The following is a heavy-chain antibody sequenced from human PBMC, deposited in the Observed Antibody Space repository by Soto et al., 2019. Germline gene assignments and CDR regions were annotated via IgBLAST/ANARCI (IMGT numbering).Heavy chain of an antibody. CDR2: ISGSGGST. D-gene: IGHD1-1*01. CDR3: AKDPEVERGSYFDY. Sequence: GGSLRLSCAASGFTFSSYAMIWVRQAPGKGLEWVSAISGSGGSTYYADSVKGRFTISRDNSKNTLYLQMNSLRAEDTAVYYCAKDPEVERGSYFDYWGQGTLVTVSS. J-gene: IGHJ4*02. CDR1: GFTFSSYA. V-gene: IGHV3-23*01.